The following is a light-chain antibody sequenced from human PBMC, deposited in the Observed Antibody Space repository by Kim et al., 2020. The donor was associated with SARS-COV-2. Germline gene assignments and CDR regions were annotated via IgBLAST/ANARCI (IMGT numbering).Light chain of an antibody. CDR1: SGNIASNY. CDR2: EDN. V-gene: IGLV6-57*04. CDR3: QSYDNRNVF. J-gene: IGLJ2*01. Sequence: NFMLTQPHSVSQSPGKTVTISCTRSSGNIASNYVQWYQQRPGSAPTTVIYEDNLRTSGVPDRFSGSVDSSSNSAFLTISGLKTEDEADYYCQSYDNRNVFFGGGTQLTVL.